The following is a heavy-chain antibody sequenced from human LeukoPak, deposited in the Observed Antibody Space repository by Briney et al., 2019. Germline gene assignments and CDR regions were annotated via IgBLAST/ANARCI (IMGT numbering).Heavy chain of an antibody. Sequence: GGSLRLSCTASGFKFADAPMHWVRQPPGKGLEWIALITWDSTDSYYADSVKGRFTISRDDSGNTLYLQMNSLRSDDTALYYCAKDVSFRRGHNFDASDIWGLGTMVAVSS. V-gene: IGHV3-43*01. CDR1: GFKFADAP. CDR2: ITWDSTDS. J-gene: IGHJ3*02. CDR3: AKDVSFRRGHNFDASDI. D-gene: IGHD5-24*01.